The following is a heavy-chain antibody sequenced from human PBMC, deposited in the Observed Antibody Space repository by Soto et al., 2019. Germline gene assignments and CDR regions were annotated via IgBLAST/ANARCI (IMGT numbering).Heavy chain of an antibody. CDR3: ARTPRRQWLPRDFDY. CDR1: GGSISSSNW. D-gene: IGHD6-19*01. Sequence: QVQLQESGPGLVKPSGTLSLTCAVSGGSISSSNWWSWVRQPPGKGLEWIGEIYHSGSTNYNPSLKRRVTISVDKSKHQFSLKLSSVTAADTAVYYCARTPRRQWLPRDFDYWGQGTLVTVSS. CDR2: IYHSGST. J-gene: IGHJ4*02. V-gene: IGHV4-4*02.